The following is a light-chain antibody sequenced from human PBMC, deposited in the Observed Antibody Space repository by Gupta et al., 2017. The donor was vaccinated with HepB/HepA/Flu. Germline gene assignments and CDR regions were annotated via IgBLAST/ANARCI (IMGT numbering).Light chain of an antibody. J-gene: IGLJ3*02. CDR3: CSYARSGTPVV. V-gene: IGLV2-23*02. CDR1: RSDVGNYNL. CDR2: EVS. Sequence: QSALTQPASVSGSSGQSITISCTGTRSDVGNYNLVSWYQQHPGTTPNLMIYEVSKRPPGVSNRLSGSKSGGTASLTISGLQAEDEGDYYCCSYARSGTPVVFGGGTKLTVL.